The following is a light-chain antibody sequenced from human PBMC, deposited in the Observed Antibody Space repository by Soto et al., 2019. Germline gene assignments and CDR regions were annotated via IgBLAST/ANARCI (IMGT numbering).Light chain of an antibody. CDR2: GAS. J-gene: IGKJ1*01. CDR1: QSVSCSY. V-gene: IGKV3-20*01. Sequence: EIVLTQSPGTLSLSPGERATLSCRASQSVSCSYLAWYQQKHGQAPRLLIYGASSRATGIPDRFSGSGSGTDFTLTISRLEPEDFAVYYCQQYGSSPPWTFGQGTKVEIK. CDR3: QQYGSSPPWT.